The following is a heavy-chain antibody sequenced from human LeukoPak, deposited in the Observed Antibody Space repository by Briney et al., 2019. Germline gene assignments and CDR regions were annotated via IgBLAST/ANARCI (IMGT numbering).Heavy chain of an antibody. CDR2: ISTYNGNT. CDR1: GYTFTSYG. Sequence: ASVKVSCKASGYTFTSYGLSWVRQAPGQGLEWMGWISTYNGNTNYAQKFQGRVTMTTDTSTSTAYMELRSLRSDDTAVYYCARDRTFSSSAADWFDPWGQGTLVTVSS. D-gene: IGHD6-6*01. J-gene: IGHJ5*02. CDR3: ARDRTFSSSAADWFDP. V-gene: IGHV1-18*01.